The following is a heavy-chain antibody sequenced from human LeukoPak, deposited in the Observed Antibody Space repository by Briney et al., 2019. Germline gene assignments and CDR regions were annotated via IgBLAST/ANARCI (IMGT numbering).Heavy chain of an antibody. D-gene: IGHD3-16*02. Sequence: GRSLRLSCAASGFTFSSYGMHWVRQAPGRGLEYVAAITSSGSSTFHANSVKGRFTISRDNSKNTLYLQMGSLRPEDMAVYFCTRGPGYDYVWGTYRADYWGQGTLVTVSS. CDR1: GFTFSSYG. CDR2: ITSSGSST. J-gene: IGHJ4*02. V-gene: IGHV3-64*01. CDR3: TRGPGYDYVWGTYRADY.